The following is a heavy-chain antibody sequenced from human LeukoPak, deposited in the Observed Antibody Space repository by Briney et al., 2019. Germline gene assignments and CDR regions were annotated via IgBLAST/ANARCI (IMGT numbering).Heavy chain of an antibody. J-gene: IGHJ4*02. CDR1: GFTFSDYY. V-gene: IGHV3-11*01. CDR2: ISSSGSTI. Sequence: PGGSLRLSCAASGFTFSDYYMSWIRQAPGKGLEWVSYISSSGSTIYYADSVKGRFTISRDNAKNSLYLQTNSLRAEDTAVYYCARDKYYDSSGFDYWGQGTLVTVSS. CDR3: ARDKYYDSSGFDY. D-gene: IGHD3-22*01.